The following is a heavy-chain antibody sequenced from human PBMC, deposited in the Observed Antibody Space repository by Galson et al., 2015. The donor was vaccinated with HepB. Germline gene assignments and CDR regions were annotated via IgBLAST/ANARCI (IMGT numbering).Heavy chain of an antibody. J-gene: IGHJ4*02. CDR3: ARDKGLVDY. CDR1: GFTFSSYS. Sequence: SLRLSCAASGFTFSSYSMNWVRQAPGKGLEWVSSISSSSVYIYYGDSVKGRFTISRDNDKNSLYLQMNSLRAEDTAVYYCARDKGLVDYWGQGTLVTVSS. CDR2: ISSSSVYI. V-gene: IGHV3-21*01.